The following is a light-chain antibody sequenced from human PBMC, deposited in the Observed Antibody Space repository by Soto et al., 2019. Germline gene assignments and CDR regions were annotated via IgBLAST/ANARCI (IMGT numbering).Light chain of an antibody. CDR1: QSVGDTY. CDR3: QQYGSSPRT. Sequence: EIVLTQTRGTLSLAPGERSTRSSPVSQSVGDTYLAWYQQKPGQAPRLLMYSTSIRATGIPDRFSCSGSGTDFTLVISRLDPADLAMYCCQQYGSSPRTFGQGTKVDIK. V-gene: IGKV3-20*01. J-gene: IGKJ1*01. CDR2: STS.